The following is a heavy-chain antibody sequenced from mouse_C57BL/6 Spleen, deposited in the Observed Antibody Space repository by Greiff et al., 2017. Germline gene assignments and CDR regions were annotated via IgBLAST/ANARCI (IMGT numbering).Heavy chain of an antibody. CDR3: ARGGVLRNYYAMDY. Sequence: QVQLQQPGAELVMPGASVKLSCKASGYTFTSYWMHWVKQRPGQGLEWIGEIDPSDSYTNYNQKFKGKSTLTVDKSSSTAYMQLSSLTSEDSAVYYCARGGVLRNYYAMDYWGQGTSVTVSS. D-gene: IGHD1-1*01. V-gene: IGHV1-69*01. CDR1: GYTFTSYW. J-gene: IGHJ4*01. CDR2: IDPSDSYT.